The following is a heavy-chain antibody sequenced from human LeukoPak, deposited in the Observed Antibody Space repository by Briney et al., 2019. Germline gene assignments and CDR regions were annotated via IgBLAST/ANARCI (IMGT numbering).Heavy chain of an antibody. CDR3: ARDRRGYYDSGGYAHFDY. Sequence: GGSLRLSCTASGFTVNSNYMSWVRQAPGKGLEWVSILYSGSIPYYADSVKGRFTISRDTSKNTLYLDMNSLRAEDTAVYFCARDRRGYYDSGGYAHFDYWGQGTLVTVSS. V-gene: IGHV3-53*01. D-gene: IGHD3-22*01. CDR1: GFTVNSNY. CDR2: LYSGSIP. J-gene: IGHJ4*02.